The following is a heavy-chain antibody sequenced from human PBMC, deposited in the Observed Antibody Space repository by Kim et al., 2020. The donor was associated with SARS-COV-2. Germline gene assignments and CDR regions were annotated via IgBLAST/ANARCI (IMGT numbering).Heavy chain of an antibody. CDR1: GGSISSYY. V-gene: IGHV4-59*08. J-gene: IGHJ2*01. CDR3: ARYQGPRLPMVRGDIIYW. CDR2: IYYSGST. Sequence: SETLSLTCTASGGSISSYYWSWIRQPPGKGLEWIGDIYYSGSTNYNPSLKRRGTISVDTSKNQFPLKLSSVTAADTAVDYCARYQGPRLPMVRGDIIYW. D-gene: IGHD3-10*01.